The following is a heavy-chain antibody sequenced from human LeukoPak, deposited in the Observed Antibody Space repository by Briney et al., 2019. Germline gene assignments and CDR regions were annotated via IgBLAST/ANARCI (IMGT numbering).Heavy chain of an antibody. V-gene: IGHV3-21*01. Sequence: PGGSLRLSCAASGFTFSSYSMNWLRQAPGKGLDWVSSINSDSNYIYYADSVQGRFTISRDNAKKSLYLQMNSLRAEDTAVYYCAVAYYYGSGDAFDIWGQGTKVTVSS. CDR3: AVAYYYGSGDAFDI. CDR2: INSDSNYI. D-gene: IGHD3-10*01. J-gene: IGHJ3*02. CDR1: GFTFSSYS.